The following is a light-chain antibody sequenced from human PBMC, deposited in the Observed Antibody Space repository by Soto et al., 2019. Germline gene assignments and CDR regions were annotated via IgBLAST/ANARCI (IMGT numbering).Light chain of an antibody. CDR1: QSISVW. Sequence: DIQMTQSPSTLSASVGDRVTITCRASQSISVWLAWYQQKAGKAPNLLIYKASRLESGVPSRFSGSGSETEFTLTISGLQPGDSATYYCQQLSGYPLTFGGGTKVEL. V-gene: IGKV1-5*03. J-gene: IGKJ4*01. CDR2: KAS. CDR3: QQLSGYPLT.